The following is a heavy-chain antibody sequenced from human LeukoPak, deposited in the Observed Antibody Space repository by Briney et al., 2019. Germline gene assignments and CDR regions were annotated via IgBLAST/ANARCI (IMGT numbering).Heavy chain of an antibody. CDR2: ISGSGGST. J-gene: IGHJ4*02. CDR1: GFTFRSYA. V-gene: IGHV3-23*01. D-gene: IGHD1-26*01. Sequence: GGSLRLSCAASGFTFRSYAMSWVRQAPGKGLEWVSAISGSGGSTYYADSVKGRFTISRDSSKNTLYLQMNSLRAEDTAVYYCAKTMGAIDHDYWGQGTLVTVSS. CDR3: AKTMGAIDHDY.